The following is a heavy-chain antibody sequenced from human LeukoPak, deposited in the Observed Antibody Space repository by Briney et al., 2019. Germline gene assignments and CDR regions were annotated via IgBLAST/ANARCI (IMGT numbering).Heavy chain of an antibody. CDR3: TRLAGTNGMDV. Sequence: GGSLRLSCAASGFPFSDHYMDWVRQAPGKGLEWVGRARNKAKSYTTEYAASVKGRFTISRDDSKNSLYLQMNSLETEDTAVYYCTRLAGTNGMDVWGQGTTVTVSS. CDR2: ARNKAKSYTT. D-gene: IGHD1-1*01. J-gene: IGHJ6*02. CDR1: GFPFSDHY. V-gene: IGHV3-72*01.